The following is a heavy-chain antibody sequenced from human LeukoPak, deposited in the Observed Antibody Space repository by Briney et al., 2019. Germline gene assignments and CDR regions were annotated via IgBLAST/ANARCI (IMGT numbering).Heavy chain of an antibody. Sequence: ASVKVSCKASGYTFTGYYMHWVRQAPGQGLEWMGWINPNSGGTNYAQKFQGRVTMTRDTSISTAYMELSSVTAADTAVYYCAREVTMVRGVTVAFDIWGQGTMVTVSS. D-gene: IGHD3-10*01. CDR1: GYTFTGYY. J-gene: IGHJ3*02. CDR2: INPNSGGT. V-gene: IGHV1-2*02. CDR3: AREVTMVRGVTVAFDI.